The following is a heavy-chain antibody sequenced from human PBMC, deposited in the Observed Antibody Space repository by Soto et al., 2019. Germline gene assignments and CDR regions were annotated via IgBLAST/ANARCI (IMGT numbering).Heavy chain of an antibody. V-gene: IGHV4-31*03. CDR2: IYDSETT. D-gene: IGHD2-8*01. CDR1: GDSVSSGGYY. Sequence: QVQLQESGPGLVMPSQTLSLTCTVSGDSVSSGGYYWNWTRQHPGRGLEWLGYIYDSETTYYNPSLESRLSISVDASKNQFSLKVTSVTPADTAVYYCARENFGVIIHDAFDLWGQGTMVTVSS. CDR3: ARENFGVIIHDAFDL. J-gene: IGHJ3*01.